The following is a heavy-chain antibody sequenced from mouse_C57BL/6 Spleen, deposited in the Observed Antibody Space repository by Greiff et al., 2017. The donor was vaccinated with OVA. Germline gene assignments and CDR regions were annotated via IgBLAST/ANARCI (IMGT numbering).Heavy chain of an antibody. Sequence: VQLKESGAELVRPGASVKLSCTASGFNIKDDYMHWVKQRPEQGLEWIGWIDPENGDTEYASKFPGTATITADTSSNTAYLQLSSLTSEDTAVYYCTTLITRDYWGQGTTLTVSS. CDR3: TTLITRDY. J-gene: IGHJ2*01. V-gene: IGHV14-4*01. CDR1: GFNIKDDY. CDR2: IDPENGDT. D-gene: IGHD2-4*01.